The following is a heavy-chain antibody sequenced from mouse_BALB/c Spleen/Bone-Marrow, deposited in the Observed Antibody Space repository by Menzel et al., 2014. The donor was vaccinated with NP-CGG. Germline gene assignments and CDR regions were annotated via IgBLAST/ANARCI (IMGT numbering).Heavy chain of an antibody. Sequence: VQLQQPGAELVKPGASVKLSCTASGFNIKNTYMHWVKQRPEQGLEWIGRIDPANGNTKYDPKFQGKATITADTSSNTAYLQLSSLTSEDTAVYCCNGNYYAMDYWGQGTSVTVSS. CDR3: NGNYYAMDY. J-gene: IGHJ4*01. V-gene: IGHV14-3*02. CDR1: GFNIKNTY. CDR2: IDPANGNT. D-gene: IGHD2-1*01.